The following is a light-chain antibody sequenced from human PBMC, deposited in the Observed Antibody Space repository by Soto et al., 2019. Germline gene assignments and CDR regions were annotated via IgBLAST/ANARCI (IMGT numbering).Light chain of an antibody. CDR3: HQYYSTPHT. V-gene: IGKV4-1*01. CDR1: QSVLYSSNNKNY. Sequence: DIVMTQSPDSLAVSLGERATINCKSSQSVLYSSNNKNYLAWYQQKPGQPPKLLIYWASTREYGVPDRFSGRGFGPVFILTNSCRQTEDGAVYYCHQYYSTPHTFRGGTKVVLK. J-gene: IGKJ4*01. CDR2: WAS.